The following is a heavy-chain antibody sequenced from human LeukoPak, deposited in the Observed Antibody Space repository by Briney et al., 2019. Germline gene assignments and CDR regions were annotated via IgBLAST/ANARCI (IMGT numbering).Heavy chain of an antibody. CDR3: ARDEFDCSGGSCKFDY. CDR1: GGTFISYA. V-gene: IGHV1-69*13. D-gene: IGHD2-15*01. Sequence: SVKVSCKASGGTFISYAISWVRQAPGQGLEWMGGIIPIFGTANYAQKFQGRVTITADESTSTAYMELSSLRSEDTAVYYCARDEFDCSGGSCKFDYWGQGTLVTVPS. CDR2: IIPIFGTA. J-gene: IGHJ4*02.